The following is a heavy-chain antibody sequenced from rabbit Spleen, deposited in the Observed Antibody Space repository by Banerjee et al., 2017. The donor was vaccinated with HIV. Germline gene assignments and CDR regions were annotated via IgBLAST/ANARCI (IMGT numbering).Heavy chain of an antibody. V-gene: IGHV1S40*01. CDR1: GFSFSSNW. Sequence: QSLEESGGGLVKPGGTLTLTCTVSGFSFSSNWICWVRQAPGKGLEWIACIDDVDGSTYYASWAKGRFSSSKTSSTTVTLQMTSLTAADTAIYFCARDQGYSYNFATGDFDLWGQGTLVTVS. CDR2: IDDVDGST. J-gene: IGHJ4*01. CDR3: ARDQGYSYNFATGDFDL. D-gene: IGHD6-1*01.